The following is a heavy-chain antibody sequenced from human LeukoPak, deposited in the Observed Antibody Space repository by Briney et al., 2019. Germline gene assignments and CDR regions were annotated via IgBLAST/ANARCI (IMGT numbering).Heavy chain of an antibody. CDR2: IRSSSTVT. D-gene: IGHD3-3*01. Sequence: QPGGSLRLSCAASGFTFSDYAMTWVRQPPGKGLEWVSLIRSSSTVTYFADSVKGRFTISRDNSKNTLYLQMNSLRAEDTAVYYCAKRWDYDFWSGYPPRDWFDPWGQGTLVTVSS. CDR3: AKRWDYDFWSGYPPRDWFDP. J-gene: IGHJ5*02. CDR1: GFTFSDYA. V-gene: IGHV3-23*01.